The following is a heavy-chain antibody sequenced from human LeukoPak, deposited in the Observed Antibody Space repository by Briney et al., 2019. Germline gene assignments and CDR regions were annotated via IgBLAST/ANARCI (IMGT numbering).Heavy chain of an antibody. V-gene: IGHV5-51*01. CDR3: VRTGADYYGSVRSYSKGSFDY. CDR2: LYPGCSDT. CDR1: GYSYTSYW. J-gene: IGHJ4*02. D-gene: IGHD3-10*01. Sequence: ESLKIPCQCSGYSYTSYWIGRLRQLPGEGLAGMGILYPGCSDTRYSPSFPAPVTISAHYSISTADLLCSSLNASDTAMYGCVRTGADYYGSVRSYSKGSFDYWGQGTLVTVSS.